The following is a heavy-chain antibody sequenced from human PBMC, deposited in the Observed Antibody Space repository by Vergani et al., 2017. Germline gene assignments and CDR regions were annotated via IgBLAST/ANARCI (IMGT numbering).Heavy chain of an antibody. V-gene: IGHV4-61*01. CDR3: ARVGSTTTLLTPGGNYYYYGMDV. Sequence: QVQLQESGPGLVKPSETLSLTCTVSGGSVSSGSYYWSWIRQPPGKGLEWIGYIYYSGSTNYNPSLKSRVTISVDTSKNQFSLKLSSVTAADTAVYYCARVGSTTTLLTPGGNYYYYGMDVWGQGTTVTVSS. CDR2: IYYSGST. J-gene: IGHJ6*02. D-gene: IGHD4-23*01. CDR1: GGSVSSGSYY.